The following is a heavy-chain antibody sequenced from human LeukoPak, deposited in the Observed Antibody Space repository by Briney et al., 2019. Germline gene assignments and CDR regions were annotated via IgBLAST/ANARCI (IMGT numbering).Heavy chain of an antibody. J-gene: IGHJ4*02. CDR2: IYYSGST. CDR3: ARGVEYSSSTGLGY. V-gene: IGHV4-59*01. D-gene: IGHD6-6*01. Sequence: PSETLSLTCTVSGGSISSYYWRWIPQPPGKGLEWIGYIYYSGSTNYNPSLKSRVTISVDTSKNQFSLKLSSVTAADTAVYYCARGVEYSSSTGLGYWGRGTLVTVSS. CDR1: GGSISSYY.